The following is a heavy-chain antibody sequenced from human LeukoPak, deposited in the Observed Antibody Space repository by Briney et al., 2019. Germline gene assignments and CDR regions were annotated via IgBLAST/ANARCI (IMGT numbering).Heavy chain of an antibody. CDR1: GFTFSSYG. J-gene: IGHJ4*02. D-gene: IGHD1-1*01. Sequence: PGGSLRLSCAASGFTFSSYGMSWVRQAPGKGLEWVSDISGSGGTTYCADSVKGRFTISRDNSKNTLYLQMNSLRVDDTAVYYCARDRRQFDYWGQGTLVSVSS. CDR3: ARDRRQFDY. V-gene: IGHV3-23*01. CDR2: ISGSGGTT.